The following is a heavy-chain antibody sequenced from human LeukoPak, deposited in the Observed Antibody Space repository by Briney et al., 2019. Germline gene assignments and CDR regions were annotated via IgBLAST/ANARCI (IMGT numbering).Heavy chain of an antibody. V-gene: IGHV3-23*01. J-gene: IGHJ4*02. CDR2: ISGSGGST. CDR1: GFTFSSDA. D-gene: IGHD2-15*01. Sequence: PGGSLRLPCIGTGFTFSSDAVGWVRQARGKGLEWVSVISGSGGSTYYADSVKGRFTISRDNSKNTLYLQMNSLRVEDTAVYYCAKDRGRTWVQVANWGQGTLVTVSS. CDR3: AKDRGRTWVQVAN.